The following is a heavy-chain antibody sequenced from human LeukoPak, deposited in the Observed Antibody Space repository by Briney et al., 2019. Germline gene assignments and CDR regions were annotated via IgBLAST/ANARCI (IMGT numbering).Heavy chain of an antibody. CDR2: INPSGGST. CDR3: AGRDCSGGSCYFVPDDY. V-gene: IGHV1-46*01. CDR1: GYTFT. J-gene: IGHJ4*02. Sequence: ASVKVSCKASGYTFTIHWVRQAPGQGLEWMGIINPSGGSTSYAQKFQGRVTITADKSTSTAYMELSSLRSEDTAVYYCAGRDCSGGSCYFVPDDYWGQGTLVTVSS. D-gene: IGHD2-15*01.